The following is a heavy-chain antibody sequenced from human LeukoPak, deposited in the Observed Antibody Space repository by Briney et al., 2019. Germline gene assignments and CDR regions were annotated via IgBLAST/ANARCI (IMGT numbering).Heavy chain of an antibody. V-gene: IGHV1-2*02. J-gene: IGHJ4*02. CDR2: INPDSAGA. D-gene: IGHD4-17*01. Sequence: ASVKVSCKASGYTFTGYYIHWVRQAPGQGLEWMGWINPDSAGANYAQNFQGRVTMTRDTSINTVYMELSRLRSDDTAVYYCARDRNGDQYFFDSWGQGTLVTVSS. CDR3: ARDRNGDQYFFDS. CDR1: GYTFTGYY.